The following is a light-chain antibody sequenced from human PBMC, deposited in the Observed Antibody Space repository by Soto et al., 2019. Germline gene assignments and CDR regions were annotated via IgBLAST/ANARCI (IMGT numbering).Light chain of an antibody. CDR2: GAS. V-gene: IGKV3-15*01. Sequence: EIVMTQSPPTLSVSPGERATLSCRASQFVSSNLAWYQQKPGQAPRLLIYGASTRATGIPARFSGSGSETEFVLTLSDLQSEDFAVCYGQHYSNWPLTVGGGTKVEMK. CDR3: QHYSNWPLT. J-gene: IGKJ4*01. CDR1: QFVSSN.